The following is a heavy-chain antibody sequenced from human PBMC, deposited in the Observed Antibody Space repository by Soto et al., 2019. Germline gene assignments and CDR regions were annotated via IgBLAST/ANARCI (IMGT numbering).Heavy chain of an antibody. CDR3: ATSYDTGFDP. CDR1: GYPFIKYG. J-gene: IGHJ5*02. CDR2: IKVDSGYT. V-gene: IGHV1-18*04. Sequence: QLQLVQSAAEVKKPGASVRVSCKADGYPFIKYGISWIRQAPEQGLEWMGWIKVDSGYTNYAQNFQGRVTMTADTSSDTAFMELRSLRLDDTAVYFCATSYDTGFDPWGQGTLVSVSS. D-gene: IGHD3-9*01.